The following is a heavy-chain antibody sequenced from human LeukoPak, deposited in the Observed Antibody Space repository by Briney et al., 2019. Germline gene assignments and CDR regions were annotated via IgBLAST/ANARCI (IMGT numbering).Heavy chain of an antibody. CDR1: GGSVSNSLYY. CDR2: IYYSGST. V-gene: IGHV4-61*01. Sequence: PSETLSLTCTVSGGSVSNSLYYWSWIRQPPGKGLEWIGYIYYSGSTSYNPSLKSRVTISIDTSKSQFSLKLNSVTAADTAVYYCARVLRAASWRSYDYWGQGSLATVSS. J-gene: IGHJ4*02. CDR3: ARVLRAASWRSYDY. D-gene: IGHD6-25*01.